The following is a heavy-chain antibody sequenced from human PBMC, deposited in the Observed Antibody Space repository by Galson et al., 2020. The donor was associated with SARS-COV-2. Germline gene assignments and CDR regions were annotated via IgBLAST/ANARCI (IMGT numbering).Heavy chain of an antibody. Sequence: GGSLRLTCAASGFTFSSYAMHWVRQAPGKGLEWVAVISYDGSNKYYADSVKGRFTISRDNSKNTLYLQMNSLRAEDTAVYYCARGSYDSSGYYELAFDIWGQGTMVTVSS. D-gene: IGHD3-22*01. CDR3: ARGSYDSSGYYELAFDI. CDR1: GFTFSSYA. J-gene: IGHJ3*02. V-gene: IGHV3-30*01. CDR2: ISYDGSNK.